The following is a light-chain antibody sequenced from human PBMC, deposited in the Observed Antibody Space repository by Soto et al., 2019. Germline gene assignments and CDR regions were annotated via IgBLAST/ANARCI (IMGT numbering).Light chain of an antibody. V-gene: IGLV2-14*01. CDR2: EVS. J-gene: IGLJ1*01. Sequence: QSALTQPASVSGSPGQSITISCTGTSSDVGGYNYVSWYQHHPGKAPKLMIYEVSDRPSGVSNRFSGSKSGNTASLTISGLQAEDEADYYCSSYRTSSNLVFGTGTKLTVL. CDR3: SSYRTSSNLV. CDR1: SSDVGGYNY.